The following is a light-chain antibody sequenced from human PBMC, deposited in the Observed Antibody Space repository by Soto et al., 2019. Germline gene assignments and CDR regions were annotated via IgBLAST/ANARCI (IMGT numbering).Light chain of an antibody. V-gene: IGKV1-39*01. J-gene: IGKJ1*01. CDR2: AAS. Sequence: DVPMTQSPSSPSASVGDSLTLTCRASQTVTSYLNWYQQKPGKAPKLLIYAASTLQSGVPSRFSGSGSGTEFTLTIISLQPEDFATYYCQQSYRFPKTFGRGTKVDIK. CDR1: QTVTSY. CDR3: QQSYRFPKT.